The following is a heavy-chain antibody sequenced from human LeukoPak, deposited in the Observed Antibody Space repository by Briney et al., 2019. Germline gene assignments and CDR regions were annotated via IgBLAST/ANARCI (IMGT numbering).Heavy chain of an antibody. D-gene: IGHD6-13*01. CDR3: AKDKQD. V-gene: IGHV3-74*01. Sequence: GRSLRLSCAVSGFTFSNYAMHWVRQAPGKGLVWVSRINTDGSSTSYADSVKGRFTISRDNAKNSLYLQMNSLRAEDTALYYCAKDKQDWGQGTLVTVSS. J-gene: IGHJ4*02. CDR2: INTDGSST. CDR1: GFTFSNYA.